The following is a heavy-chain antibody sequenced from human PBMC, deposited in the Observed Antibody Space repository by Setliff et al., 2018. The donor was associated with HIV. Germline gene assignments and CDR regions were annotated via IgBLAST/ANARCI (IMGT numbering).Heavy chain of an antibody. Sequence: ASVKVSCKTSGFTFNHYGITWVRQAPGQGLEWMGWISAYNGDTKYSQTFQGRVTMTRDTSTSTVYMELSSLRSEDTAVYYCARDQLVTALQSFNWFDPWGQGTLVTVSS. CDR1: GFTFNHYG. CDR3: ARDQLVTALQSFNWFDP. CDR2: ISAYNGDT. J-gene: IGHJ5*02. V-gene: IGHV1-18*01. D-gene: IGHD6-6*01.